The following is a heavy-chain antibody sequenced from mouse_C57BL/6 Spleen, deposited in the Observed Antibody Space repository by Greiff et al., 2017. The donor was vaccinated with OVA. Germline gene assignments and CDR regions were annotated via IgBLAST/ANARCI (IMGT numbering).Heavy chain of an antibody. J-gene: IGHJ2*01. CDR1: GYTFTDYY. D-gene: IGHD4-1*01. CDR3: ARGESLGRAFDY. V-gene: IGHV1-76*01. Sequence: QVQLQQSGAELVRPGASVKLSCKASGYTFTDYYINWVKQRPGQGLEWIARIYPGSGNTYYNEKFKGKATLTAEKSSSTAYMQLSSLTSEDSAVYFCARGESLGRAFDYWGQGTTLTVSS. CDR2: IYPGSGNT.